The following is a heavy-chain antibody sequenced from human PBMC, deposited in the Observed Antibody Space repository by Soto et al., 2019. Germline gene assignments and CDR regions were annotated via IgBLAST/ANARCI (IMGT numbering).Heavy chain of an antibody. D-gene: IGHD2-2*01. CDR3: ARSLRYCTTTTCYAAFDI. J-gene: IGHJ3*02. CDR1: GGTFSSYT. CDR2: IIPILNIA. Sequence: QVQLVQSGAEVKKPGSSVMVSCTASGGTFSSYTITWVRQAPGQGLEWMGRIIPILNIANYAQKFQGRVTITADKSTSTAYMDLSGLRSEDTAVYYCARSLRYCTTTTCYAAFDIWGQGTMVTVSS. V-gene: IGHV1-69*02.